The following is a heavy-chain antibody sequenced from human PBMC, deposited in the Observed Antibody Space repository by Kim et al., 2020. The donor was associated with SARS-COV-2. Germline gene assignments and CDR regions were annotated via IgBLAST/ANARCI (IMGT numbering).Heavy chain of an antibody. Sequence: GGSLRLSCAASGFTFSSYGMHWVRQAPGKGLEWVAVISYDGSNKYYADSVKGRFTISRDNSKNTLYLQMNSLRAEDTAVYYCAKDPLRYFDWLLEPLDYWGQGTLVTVSS. CDR1: GFTFSSYG. V-gene: IGHV3-30*18. J-gene: IGHJ4*02. CDR3: AKDPLRYFDWLLEPLDY. CDR2: ISYDGSNK. D-gene: IGHD3-9*01.